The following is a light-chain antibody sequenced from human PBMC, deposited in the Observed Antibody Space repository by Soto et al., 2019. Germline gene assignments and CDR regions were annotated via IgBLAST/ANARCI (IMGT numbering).Light chain of an antibody. CDR1: SNDVGGHNF. CDR2: DVS. Sequence: QSALTQPAPVSGSPGQSITISCTGTSNDVGGHNFVSWYQQHPGTAPKLMIYDVSNRPSGVSNRFSGSKSGNTASLTISGLQAEDEADYYCSSYTSSSTVVFGGGTKLTVL. J-gene: IGLJ2*01. CDR3: SSYTSSSTVV. V-gene: IGLV2-14*01.